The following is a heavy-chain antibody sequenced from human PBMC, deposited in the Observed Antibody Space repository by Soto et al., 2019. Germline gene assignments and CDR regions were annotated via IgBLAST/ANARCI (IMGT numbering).Heavy chain of an antibody. J-gene: IGHJ4*02. Sequence: PGGSLRLSCAASGFSFINYAMTWVRQAPGEGLEWVSTISGNGANTHYADSVKGRFSISRDNSKNTLYIQMNSLRAEDTAVYYGAKDYGSSRYFFDYWGQGALVTVSS. CDR2: ISGNGANT. V-gene: IGHV3-23*01. CDR1: GFSFINYA. CDR3: AKDYGSSRYFFDY. D-gene: IGHD6-19*01.